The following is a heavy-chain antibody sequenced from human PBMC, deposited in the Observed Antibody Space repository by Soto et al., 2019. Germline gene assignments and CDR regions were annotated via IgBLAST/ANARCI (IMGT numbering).Heavy chain of an antibody. CDR2: IYSGGST. CDR1: GFTVSSNY. D-gene: IGHD5-12*01. CDR3: AREREVGWLQSYLDY. Sequence: PGGSLRLSCAASGFTVSSNYMSWVRQAPGKGLEWVSVIYSGGSTYYADSVKGRFTISRDNSKNTLYLQMNSLRAEDTAVYYCAREREVGWLQSYLDYWGQGTLVTVSS. J-gene: IGHJ4*02. V-gene: IGHV3-66*01.